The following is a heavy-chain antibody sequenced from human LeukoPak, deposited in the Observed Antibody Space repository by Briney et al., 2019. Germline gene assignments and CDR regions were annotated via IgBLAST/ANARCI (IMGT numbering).Heavy chain of an antibody. V-gene: IGHV4-59*11. CDR1: GGSISSHY. J-gene: IGHJ6*03. D-gene: IGHD2-15*01. CDR3: GRDALVGYFSYYYMDV. Sequence: SETLSLTCTVSGGSISSHYWTWIRQSPVKGLEWIGDISNSGSTSYNHSLKSRVTISIDASKNQFSLKLSSVTAADTAVYYCGRDALVGYFSYYYMDVWGKGTTVTVSS. CDR2: ISNSGST.